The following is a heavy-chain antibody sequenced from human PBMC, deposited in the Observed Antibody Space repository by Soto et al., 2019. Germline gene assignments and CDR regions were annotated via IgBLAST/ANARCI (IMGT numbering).Heavy chain of an antibody. J-gene: IGHJ6*02. D-gene: IGHD6-19*01. CDR1: GGTFSSYA. CDR3: AASNSSGWYGHYYYGMDV. V-gene: IGHV1-69*01. Sequence: QVQLVQSGAEVKKPGSSVKVSCKASGGTFSSYAISWVRQDPGQGLEWMGGIIPIFGTANYAQKFQGRVTITADESTSTAYMELSSLRSEDTAVYYCAASNSSGWYGHYYYGMDVWGQGTTVTVSS. CDR2: IIPIFGTA.